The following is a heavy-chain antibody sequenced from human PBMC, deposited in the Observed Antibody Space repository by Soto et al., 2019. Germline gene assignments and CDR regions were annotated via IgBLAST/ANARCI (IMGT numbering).Heavy chain of an antibody. CDR2: INGANGNT. Sequence: QVQVVQSGAEVKKPGASVKVSCKASGYSFSTYSMHWVRQAPGQGLEWMGWINGANGNTRYSQKFKDRVSISRDTPASTGDMELMSLRSEDTAVYYCAGGKGMEENYYYHGMDVWGPGTTVIVSS. CDR1: GYSFSTYS. D-gene: IGHD1-1*01. CDR3: AGGKGMEENYYYHGMDV. J-gene: IGHJ6*02. V-gene: IGHV1-3*01.